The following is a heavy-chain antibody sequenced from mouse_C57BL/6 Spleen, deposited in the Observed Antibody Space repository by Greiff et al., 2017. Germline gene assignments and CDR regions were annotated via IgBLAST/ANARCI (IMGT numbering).Heavy chain of an antibody. J-gene: IGHJ2*01. D-gene: IGHD1-1*01. CDR2: IYPGSGNT. V-gene: IGHV1-66*01. Sequence: QVQLQQSGPELVKPGASVKISCKASGYSFTSYYIHWVKQRPGQGLEWIGWIYPGSGNTKYNEKFKGKATLTADTSSSTAYMQLSSLTSEDSAVYYCASLFITTVVAHFDYWGQGTTLTVSS. CDR1: GYSFTSYY. CDR3: ASLFITTVVAHFDY.